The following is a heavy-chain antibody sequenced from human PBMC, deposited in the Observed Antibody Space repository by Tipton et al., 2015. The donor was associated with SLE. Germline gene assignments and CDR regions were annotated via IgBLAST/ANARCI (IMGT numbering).Heavy chain of an antibody. J-gene: IGHJ3*02. CDR3: ARLLNDAFDI. CDR1: GGSISSGSYY. Sequence: TLSLTCTVSGGSISSGSYYWGWIPQPAGKGLEWIGYIYYSGSTNYNPSLKSRVTISVDTSKNQFSLKLSSVTAADTAVYYCARLLNDAFDIWGQGTMVTVSS. CDR2: IYYSGST. V-gene: IGHV4-61*09.